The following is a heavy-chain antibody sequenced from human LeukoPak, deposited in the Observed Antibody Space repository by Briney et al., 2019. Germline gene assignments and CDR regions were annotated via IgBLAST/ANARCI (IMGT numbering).Heavy chain of an antibody. Sequence: PGGSLRLSCVTYGFTFRNHAMHWVRQGPGKGLEWVADIWNDGSNKYYADSVKGRFTISRDNSKNTLYLQMNSRRAEDTAVYYCARDYCSSTSCLFDYWGRGTLVTVSS. CDR2: IWNDGSNK. CDR1: GFTFRNHA. J-gene: IGHJ4*02. CDR3: ARDYCSSTSCLFDY. V-gene: IGHV3-33*08. D-gene: IGHD2-2*01.